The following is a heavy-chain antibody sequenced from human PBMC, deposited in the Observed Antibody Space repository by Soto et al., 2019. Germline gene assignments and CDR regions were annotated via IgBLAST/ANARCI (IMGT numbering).Heavy chain of an antibody. CDR3: ARDSYSSGWYSFDY. D-gene: IGHD6-19*01. Sequence: GGSLRLSCAASGFTFSSYWMHWVRQAPGKGLVWVSRINGEGSSTSYADSVKGRFTISRDNAKKTLYLQMNSLRGEDTAVYYCARDSYSSGWYSFDYWGQGMLGTVSS. J-gene: IGHJ4*02. CDR1: GFTFSSYW. CDR2: INGEGSST. V-gene: IGHV3-74*01.